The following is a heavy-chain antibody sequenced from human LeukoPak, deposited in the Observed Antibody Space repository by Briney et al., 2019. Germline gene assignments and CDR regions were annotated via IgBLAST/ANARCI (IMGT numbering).Heavy chain of an antibody. CDR2: IIPIFGTA. CDR3: ARYSGYEGNWFDP. CDR1: GGTFSSNA. V-gene: IGHV1-69*01. J-gene: IGHJ5*02. Sequence: ASVKVSCKASGGTFSSNAISWVRQAPGQGLEWMGGIIPIFGTANYAQKFQGRVTITADESTSTAYMELSSLRSEDTAVYYCARYSGYEGNWFDPWGQGTLVTVSS. D-gene: IGHD5-12*01.